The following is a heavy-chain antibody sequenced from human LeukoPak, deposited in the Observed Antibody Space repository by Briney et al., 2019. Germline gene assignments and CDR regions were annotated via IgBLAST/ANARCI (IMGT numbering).Heavy chain of an antibody. J-gene: IGHJ3*02. Sequence: SETLSLTCAVSGDSFSSHYWTWIRQPPGRGLEWIGYISYIGTTNYNPSLKSRVTISIDPSKNQFSLKLSSVTTADTAVYYCARDLVTVTKGFDIWGLGTMVSVSS. CDR2: ISYIGTT. CDR3: ARDLVTVTKGFDI. V-gene: IGHV4-59*11. D-gene: IGHD4-17*01. CDR1: GDSFSSHY.